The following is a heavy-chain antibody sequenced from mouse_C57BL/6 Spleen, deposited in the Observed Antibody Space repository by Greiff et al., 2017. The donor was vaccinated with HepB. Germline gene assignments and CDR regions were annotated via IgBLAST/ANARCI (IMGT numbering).Heavy chain of an antibody. J-gene: IGHJ3*01. CDR3: ARTGTGFAY. CDR1: GYSITSGYY. Sequence: EVQVVESGPGLVKPSQSLSLTCSVTGYSITSGYYWNWIRQFPGNKLEWMGYISYDGSNNYNPSLKNRISITRYTTKYQFFLKLNSVTTEDTATYYCARTGTGFAYWGQGTLVTVSA. CDR2: ISYDGSN. V-gene: IGHV3-6*01. D-gene: IGHD4-1*01.